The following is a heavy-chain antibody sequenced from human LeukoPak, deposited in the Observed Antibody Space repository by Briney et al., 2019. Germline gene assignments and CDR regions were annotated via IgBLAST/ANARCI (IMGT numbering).Heavy chain of an antibody. Sequence: SETLSLTCTVSGGSISSYYWSWIRQPPGKGLEWIRYIYYSGSTNYNPSLKSRVTISVDTSKNQFSLKLSSVTAADTAVYYCAREEYSSSSFDYWGQGTLVTVSS. CDR1: GGSISSYY. CDR3: AREEYSSSSFDY. J-gene: IGHJ4*02. D-gene: IGHD6-6*01. V-gene: IGHV4-59*01. CDR2: IYYSGST.